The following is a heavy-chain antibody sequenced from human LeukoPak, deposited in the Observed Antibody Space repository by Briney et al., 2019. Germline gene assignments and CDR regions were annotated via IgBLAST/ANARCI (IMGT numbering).Heavy chain of an antibody. CDR2: IGSAGDT. V-gene: IGHV3-13*01. Sequence: GGSLRLSCAASGFTFSRYDMHWVRQATGKGLEWVSTIGSAGDTYYSDSVKGRFTISRDNPKNTLYLQMNSLRAEDTAVYFCAKRGVVIRVILVGFHKEAYYFDSWGQGALVTVSS. CDR1: GFTFSRYD. J-gene: IGHJ4*02. D-gene: IGHD3-22*01. CDR3: AKRGVVIRVILVGFHKEAYYFDS.